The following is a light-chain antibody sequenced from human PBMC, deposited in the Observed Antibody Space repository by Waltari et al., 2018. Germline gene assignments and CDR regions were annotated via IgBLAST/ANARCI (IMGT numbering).Light chain of an antibody. Sequence: SSELTQPASVSVSLGQTAVITCSGHLLAKKTGRWFQQKPGQAPVLFIYKDIERPSGIPDRFSGSSSGTTLTLTISGAQVEDEAAYYCYSAADNHRVLFGGGTKLTVL. CDR1: LLAKKT. V-gene: IGLV3-27*01. CDR3: YSAADNHRVL. CDR2: KDI. J-gene: IGLJ2*01.